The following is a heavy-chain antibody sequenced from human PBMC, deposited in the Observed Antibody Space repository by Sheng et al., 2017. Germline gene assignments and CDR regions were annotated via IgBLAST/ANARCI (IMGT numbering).Heavy chain of an antibody. D-gene: IGHD3-9*01. V-gene: IGHV3-30*04. J-gene: IGHJ4*02. CDR3: ARVDTY. Sequence: QVQLVESGGGVVQPGRSLRLSCAASGFTFSSYAMHWVRQAPGKGLEWVAVISYDGSNKYYADSVKGRFTISRDNSKNTLYLQMNSLRAEDTAVYYCARVDTYWGQGTLVTVSS. CDR2: ISYDGSNK. CDR1: GFTFSSYA.